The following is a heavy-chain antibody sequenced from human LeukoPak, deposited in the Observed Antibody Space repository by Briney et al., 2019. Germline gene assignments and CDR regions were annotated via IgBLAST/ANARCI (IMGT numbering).Heavy chain of an antibody. CDR2: MVDEGSEK. CDR1: GFTFSIFG. J-gene: IGHJ4*02. CDR3: AKDLRQWRGILDS. Sequence: GGSVRLSCAASGFTFSIFGMHYVRDAPDKGLEGMAVMVDEGSEKFYADSVKARFTISRENSKNTLYLQMNSLRAEDTAVYYCAKDLRQWRGILDSWGQGTLVTVSS. D-gene: IGHD6-19*01. V-gene: IGHV3-30*18.